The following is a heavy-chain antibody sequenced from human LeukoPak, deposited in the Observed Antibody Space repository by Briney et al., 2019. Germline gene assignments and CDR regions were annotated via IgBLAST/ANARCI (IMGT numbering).Heavy chain of an antibody. J-gene: IGHJ2*01. CDR2: IKQDGSEK. Sequence: GGSLRLSCAASGFTFSNAWMSWVRQAPGKGLEWVANIKQDGSEKYYVDSVKGRFTISRDNAKNSLYLQMNSLRAEDTAVYYCARDLGSSGWLGYFDLWGRGTLVTVSS. V-gene: IGHV3-7*04. CDR3: ARDLGSSGWLGYFDL. D-gene: IGHD6-19*01. CDR1: GFTFSNAW.